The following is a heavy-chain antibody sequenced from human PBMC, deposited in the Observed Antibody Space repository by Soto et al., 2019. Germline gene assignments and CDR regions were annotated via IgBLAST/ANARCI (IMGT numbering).Heavy chain of an antibody. V-gene: IGHV3-30*18. Sequence: QVQLVESGGGVVQPGRSLRLSCAASGFTFSSYGMHWVRQAPGKGLEWVAVISYDGSNKYYADSVKGRFTISRDNSKNTLYLQMNSLRAEDTAVYYCAKDRLDYGGNLFDYWGQGTLVTVSS. CDR2: ISYDGSNK. CDR3: AKDRLDYGGNLFDY. D-gene: IGHD4-17*01. CDR1: GFTFSSYG. J-gene: IGHJ4*02.